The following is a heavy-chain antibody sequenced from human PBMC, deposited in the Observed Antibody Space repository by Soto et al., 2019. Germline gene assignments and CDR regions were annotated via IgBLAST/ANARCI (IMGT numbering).Heavy chain of an antibody. V-gene: IGHV3-48*02. D-gene: IGHD3-22*01. CDR1: GFTFSGYS. CDR3: VRGSRDSRLDY. Sequence: EVQLVESGGGLVQPGGSLRLSCAASGFTFSGYSMNWVRQAPGKGLEWVSYISSSSSTIHYADSVKGRFTISRDNAKNSLSLQMNSLSDEDTAAYYGVRGSRDSRLDYWGQGTLVTGSS. CDR2: ISSSSSTI. J-gene: IGHJ4*02.